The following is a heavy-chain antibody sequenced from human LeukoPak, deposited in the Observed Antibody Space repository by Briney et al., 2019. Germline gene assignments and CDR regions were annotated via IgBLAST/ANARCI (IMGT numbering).Heavy chain of an antibody. D-gene: IGHD1-26*01. CDR2: LNWNGGST. CDR3: ARDGSHIALDV. CDR1: GFTFENHG. Sequence: GGSLRLSCAASGFTFENHGMSWVRQAQGKGLEWVSGLNWNGGSTSYADSVKGRFTISRDNAKKSLYLQMNSLRAEDTALYYCARDGSHIALDVWGQGTTVTVSS. J-gene: IGHJ3*01. V-gene: IGHV3-20*04.